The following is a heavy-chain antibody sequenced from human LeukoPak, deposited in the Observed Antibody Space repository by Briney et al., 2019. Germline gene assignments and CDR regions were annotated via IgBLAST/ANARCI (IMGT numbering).Heavy chain of an antibody. CDR2: IRSEADGGTL. V-gene: IGHV3-15*01. J-gene: IGHJ4*02. CDR1: EFSLINAW. Sequence: GGSLRLSCAASEFSLINAWMSWVRQAPGKGLEWVGRIRSEADGGTLDHAALVKGRFTISRDASKNTLYLQMNSLKTEDTAVYYCTTVIMGTPKDDYWGQGTLVTVSS. D-gene: IGHD4-23*01. CDR3: TTVIMGTPKDDY.